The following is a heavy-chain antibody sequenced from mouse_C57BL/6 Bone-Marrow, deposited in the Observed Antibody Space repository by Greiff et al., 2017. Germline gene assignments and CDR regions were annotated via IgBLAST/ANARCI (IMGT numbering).Heavy chain of an antibody. CDR3: ARHGDYYGSSYGWYFDV. CDR2: ISNGGGST. J-gene: IGHJ1*03. V-gene: IGHV5-12*01. Sequence: EVQWVESGGGLVQPGGSLKLSCAASGFTFSDYYMYWVRQTPEKRLEWVAYISNGGGSTYYPDTVKGRFTISRDNAKNTLYLQMSRLKSEDTAMYYCARHGDYYGSSYGWYFDVWGTGTTVTVSS. CDR1: GFTFSDYY. D-gene: IGHD1-1*01.